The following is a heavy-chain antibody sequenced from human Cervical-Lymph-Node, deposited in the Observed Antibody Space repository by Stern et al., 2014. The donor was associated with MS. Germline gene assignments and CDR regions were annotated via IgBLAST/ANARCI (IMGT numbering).Heavy chain of an antibody. V-gene: IGHV1-46*04. J-gene: IGHJ4*02. CDR2: SKPMDGDT. CDR3: ARLEGVTASYND. Sequence: VQLVQFGAEVKELGASVRVSCKSSGYTFTRYWIHWVRQAPGQGLEWVGISKPMDGDTSYAQKLKGRVTMTRDSSTSTVYMELTNLRFEDTAVYYCARLEGVTASYNDWGQGTLLTVSS. CDR1: GYTFTRYW. D-gene: IGHD1-1*01.